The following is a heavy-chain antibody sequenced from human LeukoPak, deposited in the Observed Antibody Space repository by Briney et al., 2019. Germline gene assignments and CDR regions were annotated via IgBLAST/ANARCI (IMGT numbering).Heavy chain of an antibody. CDR2: IDPSDSYT. D-gene: IGHD6-13*01. CDR1: GYSFTSYW. Sequence: GESLKISCKGSGYSFTSYWISWVRQMPGKGLEWMGRIDPSDSYTNYSPSFQGHVTISADKSISTAYLQWSSLKASDTAMYYCARLRRYSSSWYLEGDCWGQGTLVTVSS. CDR3: ARLRRYSSSWYLEGDC. J-gene: IGHJ4*02. V-gene: IGHV5-10-1*01.